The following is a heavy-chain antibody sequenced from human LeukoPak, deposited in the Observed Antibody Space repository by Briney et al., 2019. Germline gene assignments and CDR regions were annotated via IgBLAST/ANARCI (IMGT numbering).Heavy chain of an antibody. Sequence: GGSLRLSCAASGFTVSNNYMRWVRQAPGKGLERVSLIYSGGATFYADAVKGRFTISRDGSKNTLYLQMNSLRAEDTAVYYCARDPPAVAANTYGWGQGTLVTVSS. CDR1: GFTVSNNY. CDR3: ARDPPAVAANTYG. D-gene: IGHD6-6*01. J-gene: IGHJ4*02. V-gene: IGHV3-66*01. CDR2: IYSGGAT.